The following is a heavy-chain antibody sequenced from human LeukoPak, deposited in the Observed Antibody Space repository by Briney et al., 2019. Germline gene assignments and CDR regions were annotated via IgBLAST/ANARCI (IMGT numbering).Heavy chain of an antibody. V-gene: IGHV3-21*04. CDR3: AKPDKSGYYYYFDY. CDR1: GFTFSNYN. J-gene: IGHJ4*02. CDR2: VSSSTTYI. D-gene: IGHD3-3*01. Sequence: GGSLRLSCAASGFTFSNYNMNWVRQAPGKGLEWVSFVSSSTTYIYYADSLKGRFTISRDNSKNTLYLQMNSLRAEDTAVYYCAKPDKSGYYYYFDYWGQGTLVTVSS.